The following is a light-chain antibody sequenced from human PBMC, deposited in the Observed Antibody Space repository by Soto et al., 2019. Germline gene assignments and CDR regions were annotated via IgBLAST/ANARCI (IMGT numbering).Light chain of an antibody. V-gene: IGKV1-39*01. Sequence: DIQMTQSPSSLSTSVGDRVTITCRASQSISSYLNWYQQKPGTAPKLLIYAASSLQSGVPSRFSGSGSGKDFTLTISSLQPEDFATYYCQQSYSNPNTFGQGTKLEIK. CDR2: AAS. CDR1: QSISSY. J-gene: IGKJ2*01. CDR3: QQSYSNPNT.